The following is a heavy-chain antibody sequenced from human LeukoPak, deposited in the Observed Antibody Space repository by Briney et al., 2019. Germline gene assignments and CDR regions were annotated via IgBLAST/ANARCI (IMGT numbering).Heavy chain of an antibody. D-gene: IGHD6-19*01. Sequence: GGSLRLSCAASGFNFSNYAMHWVRQAPGKGLEYVSAISSNGDSTFYANSVKGRFTISRDNSKNTLYLQMGSLRADDMGVYYCARVESSGSRAYDIWGEGTMVTVSS. V-gene: IGHV3-64*01. CDR1: GFNFSNYA. CDR2: ISSNGDST. CDR3: ARVESSGSRAYDI. J-gene: IGHJ3*02.